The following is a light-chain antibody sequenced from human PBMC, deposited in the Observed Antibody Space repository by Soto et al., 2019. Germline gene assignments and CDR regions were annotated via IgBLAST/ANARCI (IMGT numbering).Light chain of an antibody. J-gene: IGKJ4*01. V-gene: IGKV1-5*03. CDR1: QSIRSW. CDR3: QQYDLYPLT. CDR2: KAS. Sequence: DIQMTQSPSTLSASVGDSVTITCRASQSIRSWLAWYQQEPGKAPKLLIYKASSLQSGVPSRFSGSESGTEFTLTINSLQPADFATYYCQQYDLYPLTFGGGTKEEIK.